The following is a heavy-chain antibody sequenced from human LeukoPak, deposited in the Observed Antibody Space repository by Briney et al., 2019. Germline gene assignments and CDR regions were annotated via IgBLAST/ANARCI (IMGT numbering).Heavy chain of an antibody. CDR3: ARLAGQDYYYYYYMDV. CDR2: IYYSGST. V-gene: IGHV4-59*08. Sequence: SETLSLTCTVSGGSISSYYWNWIRQPPGKGLEWIGYIYYSGSTNCNPSLKSRVTISVDTSKNQLSLKLSSVTAADTAVYYCARLAGQDYYYYYYMDVWGKGTTVSVSS. J-gene: IGHJ6*03. CDR1: GGSISSYY.